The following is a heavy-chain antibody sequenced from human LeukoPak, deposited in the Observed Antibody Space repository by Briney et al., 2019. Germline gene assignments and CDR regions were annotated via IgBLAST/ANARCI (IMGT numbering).Heavy chain of an antibody. V-gene: IGHV3-48*01. J-gene: IGHJ4*02. D-gene: IGHD3-22*01. CDR1: GFTFSSYS. CDR3: ARDLTCYYGSSAPY. CDR2: VSSSGTTT. Sequence: GGSLRLSCAAPGFTFSSYSMNWVRQAPGKGLEWLSYVSSSGTTTYYADSVRGRFTISRDNAKNSLYLQMNSLRAEDTAVYYCARDLTCYYGSSAPYWGQGTLVTVSS.